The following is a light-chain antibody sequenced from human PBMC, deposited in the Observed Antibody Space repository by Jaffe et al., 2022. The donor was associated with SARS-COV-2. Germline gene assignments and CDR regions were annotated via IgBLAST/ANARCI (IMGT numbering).Light chain of an antibody. Sequence: QSALTQPPSASGSPGQSVTISCTGTSSDVGGYNYVSWYQQHPGKAPKLMIYEVSKRPSGVPDRFSGSKSGNTASLTVSGLQAEDEADYYCSSYAGSNRLVFGTGTKVTVL. CDR3: SSYAGSNRLV. J-gene: IGLJ1*01. CDR1: SSDVGGYNY. CDR2: EVS. V-gene: IGLV2-8*01.